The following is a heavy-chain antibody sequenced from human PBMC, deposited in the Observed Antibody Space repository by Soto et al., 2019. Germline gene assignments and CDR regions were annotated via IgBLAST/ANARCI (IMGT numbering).Heavy chain of an antibody. CDR3: ARPLDRGVNYYYGMDV. D-gene: IGHD3-10*01. J-gene: IGHJ6*02. V-gene: IGHV3-21*01. CDR1: GFTFSSYS. CDR2: ISSSRSYI. Sequence: GGSLRLSCAASGFTFSSYSMNWVRQAPGKGLEWVSSISSSRSYIYYADSVKGRFTISRDNAKNSLYLQMNSLRAEDTAVYYCARPLDRGVNYYYGMDVWDQGTTVTVSS.